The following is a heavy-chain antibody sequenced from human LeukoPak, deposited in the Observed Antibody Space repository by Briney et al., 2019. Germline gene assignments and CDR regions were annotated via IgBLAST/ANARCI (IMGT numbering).Heavy chain of an antibody. V-gene: IGHV4-4*07. D-gene: IGHD1-7*01. Sequence: PSETLSLTCTVSGGSITYYYWNWIRQPDGKALEWIGRIYTSGSTDYKPSLKSRVTMSLDTSKNQLSLELSSVTAADTAVYYCARGISGTTGWPIKYYFDFWGQGTPVTVSS. CDR3: ARGISGTTGWPIKYYFDF. J-gene: IGHJ4*02. CDR1: GGSITYYY. CDR2: IYTSGST.